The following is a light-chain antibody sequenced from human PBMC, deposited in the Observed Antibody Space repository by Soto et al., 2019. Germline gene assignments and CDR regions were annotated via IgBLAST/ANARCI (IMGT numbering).Light chain of an antibody. CDR1: SSDVGGYNL. Sequence: QSALTQPASVSGSPGQSITISCTGTSSDVGGYNLVSWYQQQPDKAPKLMIFEVNLRPSGVSNRYSGSKFGNTASLTISGLQAEDEGDYYCCSYAGSSTLVFGTGTKLTVL. J-gene: IGLJ1*01. CDR2: EVN. V-gene: IGLV2-23*02. CDR3: CSYAGSSTLV.